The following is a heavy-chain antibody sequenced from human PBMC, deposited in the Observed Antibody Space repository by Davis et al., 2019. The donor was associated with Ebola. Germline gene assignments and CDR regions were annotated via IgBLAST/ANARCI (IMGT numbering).Heavy chain of an antibody. V-gene: IGHV4-39*01. J-gene: IGHJ6*02. CDR3: ARQALSGKESYYDYVWDDHYYGMDV. Sequence: SETLSLTCTVSGGSISSSSYYWGWLRQPPGKGLEWIGSIYYSGSTYYNPSLKSRVTISVDTSKNQFSLKLSSVTPADTAVYYCARQALSGKESYYDYVWDDHYYGMDVWGQGTTVTVSS. CDR2: IYYSGST. D-gene: IGHD3-16*01. CDR1: GGSISSSSYY.